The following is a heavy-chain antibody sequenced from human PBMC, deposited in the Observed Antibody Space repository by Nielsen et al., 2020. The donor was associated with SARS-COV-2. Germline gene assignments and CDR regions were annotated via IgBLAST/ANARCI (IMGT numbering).Heavy chain of an antibody. D-gene: IGHD5-18*01. Sequence: ASVNVSCQASGYTFTRYVINWVRQATAQGLEWMGWMNPNSGNTGYAQKFQGRVTMTRNTSISTAYMELSSLRSEDTAAYYCARGKLTATVFNYYYGMDVWGQGTTVTVSS. CDR2: MNPNSGNT. CDR1: GYTFTRYV. J-gene: IGHJ6*02. CDR3: ARGKLTATVFNYYYGMDV. V-gene: IGHV1-8*01.